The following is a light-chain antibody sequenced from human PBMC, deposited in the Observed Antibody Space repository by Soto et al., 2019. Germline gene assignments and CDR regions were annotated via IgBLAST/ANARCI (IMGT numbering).Light chain of an antibody. CDR2: EVN. V-gene: IGLV2-8*01. Sequence: QSALTQPPSASGSPGQSVTISCTGTSSDVGGYNYVSWYQQHPGKVPKLVVYEVNKRPSGVPDRFSGSKSGNTASLTVSGLQAEDEADYYCTSYAGVNNVFGTGTKLTV. CDR3: TSYAGVNNV. CDR1: SSDVGGYNY. J-gene: IGLJ1*01.